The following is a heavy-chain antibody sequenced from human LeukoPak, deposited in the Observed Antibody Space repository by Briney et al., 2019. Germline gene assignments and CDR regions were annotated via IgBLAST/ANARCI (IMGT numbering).Heavy chain of an antibody. CDR2: IWSDGSEK. CDR1: GFTFRTYG. D-gene: IGHD3-10*01. Sequence: PGGSLRLSCSASGFTFRTYGMFWVRQAPGKGLDWVSVIWSDGSEKYYADSVRGRFTISRDNSRDTLDLQMNSLRVEDTVVYCARRGSKTYDFDNWGQGTLVTVSS. J-gene: IGHJ4*02. CDR3: ARRGSKTYDFDN. V-gene: IGHV3-33*01.